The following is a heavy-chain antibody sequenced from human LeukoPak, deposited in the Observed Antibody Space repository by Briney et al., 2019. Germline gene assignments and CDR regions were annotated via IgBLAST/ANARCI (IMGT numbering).Heavy chain of an antibody. D-gene: IGHD5-24*01. Sequence: PGRSLRLSCAASGFTFSSYAMHWVRQAPGKGLEWVAVISYDGSNKYYADSVKGRFTISRDNSKNTLYLQMSSLRAEDTAVYYCAGGDSTVEMATIAPSAIDYWGQGTLVTVSS. J-gene: IGHJ4*02. CDR1: GFTFSSYA. V-gene: IGHV3-30-3*01. CDR2: ISYDGSNK. CDR3: AGGDSTVEMATIAPSAIDY.